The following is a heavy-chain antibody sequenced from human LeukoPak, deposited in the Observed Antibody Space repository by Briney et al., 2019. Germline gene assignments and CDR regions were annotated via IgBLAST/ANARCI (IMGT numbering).Heavy chain of an antibody. CDR1: GFTFSRFW. J-gene: IGHJ4*02. CDR3: ARGSSGYLAS. D-gene: IGHD6-19*01. CDR2: IKEDGSEK. V-gene: IGHV3-7*02. Sequence: GGSLRLSCAASGFTFSRFWMSWVRQAPGKGLEWVANIKEDGSEKYYVDSVKGRFIISRDNAKNSLYLVMNSLRAEDTAVYFCARGSSGYLASWGQGTLVTVSS.